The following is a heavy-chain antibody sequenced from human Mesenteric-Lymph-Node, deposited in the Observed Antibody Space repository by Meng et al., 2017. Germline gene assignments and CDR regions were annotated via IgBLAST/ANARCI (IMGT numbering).Heavy chain of an antibody. D-gene: IGHD3-10*01. CDR1: GASISSGNW. J-gene: IGHJ4*01. CDR2: MYQSGTT. V-gene: IGHV4-4*02. Sequence: SETLSLTCAVSGASISSGNWWSWVRQAPGKGLEWIGEMYQSGTTNYNPSLKSRVTMFLDTSKNQLSLELTSVTAADTAVYYCAREGFYYASSKWGHGNRV. CDR3: AREGFYYASSK.